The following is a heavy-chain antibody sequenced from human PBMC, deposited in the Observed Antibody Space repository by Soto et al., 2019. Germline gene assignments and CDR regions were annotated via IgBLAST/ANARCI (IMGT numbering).Heavy chain of an antibody. Sequence: HPGGSLRLSCAASGFIFSSYGIHWVRQPPGKGLEWVAHISYDGTNKHYADSVKGRLTISRDNSKNTLYLQMNSLRAEDTAVYYCAKKKASGSYSRSYGMDVWGQGT. J-gene: IGHJ6*02. CDR3: AKKKASGSYSRSYGMDV. CDR1: GFIFSSYG. V-gene: IGHV3-30*18. D-gene: IGHD1-26*01. CDR2: ISYDGTNK.